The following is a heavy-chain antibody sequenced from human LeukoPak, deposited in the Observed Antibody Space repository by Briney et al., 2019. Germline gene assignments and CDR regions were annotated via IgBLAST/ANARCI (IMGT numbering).Heavy chain of an antibody. CDR3: AGFGESSLAFDI. D-gene: IGHD3-10*01. Sequence: GGSLRLSCAASGFTFSSYGMHWVRQAPGKGLEWVAVISYDGSNKYYADSVKGRFTISRDNSKNTLYLQMNGLRAEDRAVYYCAGFGESSLAFDIWGQGTMVTVSS. CDR1: GFTFSSYG. J-gene: IGHJ3*02. V-gene: IGHV3-30*03. CDR2: ISYDGSNK.